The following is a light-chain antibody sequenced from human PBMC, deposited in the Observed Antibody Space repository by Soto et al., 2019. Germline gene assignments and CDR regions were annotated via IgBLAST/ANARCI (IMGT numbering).Light chain of an antibody. Sequence: QSALTQPASVSGSPGQSITISCTGTSSDVGGYNYVSWYQQHPGKAPKLMIYDVSNRPSGVSNRFSGSKSGNTASLAISGLQADDEADYYCSSYTSSSTRVFGTGTKFTVL. J-gene: IGLJ1*01. CDR2: DVS. CDR1: SSDVGGYNY. CDR3: SSYTSSSTRV. V-gene: IGLV2-14*01.